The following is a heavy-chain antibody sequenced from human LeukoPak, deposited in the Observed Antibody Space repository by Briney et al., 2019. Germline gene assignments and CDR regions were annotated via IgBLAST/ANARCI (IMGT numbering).Heavy chain of an antibody. D-gene: IGHD5-12*01. Sequence: SESLSLTCAVSGYSISSGYYWAWMRQPPGRGLERIGTIYHGGSTYYNPSLTSRVTISVDTSKNQLSLKLPSVTAAHTAVYYCARYSRNGVDEIGFWGQGTLVTVSS. V-gene: IGHV4-38-2*01. J-gene: IGHJ4*02. CDR3: ARYSRNGVDEIGF. CDR2: IYHGGST. CDR1: GYSISSGYY.